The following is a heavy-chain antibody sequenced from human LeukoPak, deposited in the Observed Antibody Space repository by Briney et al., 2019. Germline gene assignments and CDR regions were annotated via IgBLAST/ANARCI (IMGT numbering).Heavy chain of an antibody. D-gene: IGHD3-22*01. CDR1: GYTFTGYY. CDR3: ARGLITMIVVVKNWFDP. Sequence: ASVKVSCKASGYTFTGYYMHWVRQAPGQGLEWMGWINPNSGGTNYAQKFQGRVTMTRDTSISTAYMELSRLRSDDTAVYYCARGLITMIVVVKNWFDPWGQGTLVTVSS. CDR2: INPNSGGT. V-gene: IGHV1-2*02. J-gene: IGHJ5*02.